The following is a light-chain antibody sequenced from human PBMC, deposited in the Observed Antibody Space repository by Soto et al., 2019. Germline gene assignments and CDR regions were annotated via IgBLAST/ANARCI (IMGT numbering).Light chain of an antibody. CDR2: GAS. CDR3: LQYTDWPRT. V-gene: IGKV3-15*01. J-gene: IGKJ1*01. CDR1: QSVSSN. Sequence: EIVMTQSPATLSVSPGERATLSCRASQSVSSNLAWYQQKPGQAPRLLIYGASTRATGIPARFSGSRSGTEFTLNISRLQSEDFAVYYCLQYTDWPRTFGQGTKVEIK.